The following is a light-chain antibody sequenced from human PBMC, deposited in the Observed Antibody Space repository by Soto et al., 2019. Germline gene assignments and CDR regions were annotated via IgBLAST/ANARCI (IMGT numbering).Light chain of an antibody. V-gene: IGLV2-14*01. CDR3: SSYTSSRPWV. CDR1: SSDVGGYSY. J-gene: IGLJ3*02. CDR2: EVS. Sequence: QSVLTQPASVSGSPGQSITISCTGTSSDVGGYSYVSWYQQHPGKTPKLMIYEVSNRPSGVSHRFSGSKSGNTASLTISGLQTEYEAEYYCSSYTSSRPWVFGGGTKLTVL.